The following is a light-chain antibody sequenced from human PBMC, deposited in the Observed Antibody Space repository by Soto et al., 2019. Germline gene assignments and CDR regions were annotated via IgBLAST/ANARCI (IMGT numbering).Light chain of an antibody. CDR1: QSISSSY. V-gene: IGKV3-20*01. Sequence: EIVLTQSPGTLSLSPGERATLSCRASQSISSSYLAWYQQKPGQAPRPLIYAASSRATDIPDRFSGSGSGTDFTLTISRLEPEDFVVYYCQLYGSSHMFSFGQGTKLEIK. J-gene: IGKJ2*01. CDR3: QLYGSSHMFS. CDR2: AAS.